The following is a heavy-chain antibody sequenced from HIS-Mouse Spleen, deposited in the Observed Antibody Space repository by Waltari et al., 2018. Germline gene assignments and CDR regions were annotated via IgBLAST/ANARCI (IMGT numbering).Heavy chain of an antibody. CDR1: GFTFDDYA. J-gene: IGHJ4*02. D-gene: IGHD6-13*01. Sequence: EVQLVESGGGLVQPGRSLRLSCAASGFTFDDYAMHWVRQAPGKGLEWVSGISWNSGSIGYADSVKCRFTISRDNAKNSLYLQMNSLRAEDTALYYCAKDSQYSSSWYIDYWGQGTLVTVSS. CDR2: ISWNSGSI. CDR3: AKDSQYSSSWYIDY. V-gene: IGHV3-9*01.